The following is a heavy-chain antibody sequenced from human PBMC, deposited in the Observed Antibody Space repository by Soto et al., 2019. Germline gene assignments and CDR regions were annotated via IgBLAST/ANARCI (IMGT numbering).Heavy chain of an antibody. CDR2: IYNSGSN. V-gene: IGHV4-31*03. CDR1: GGSISSGGYY. Sequence: QVQLQESGPGLVKASQTLSLTCTVSGGSISSGGYYWSLLHQPPGKVVEWSGYIYNSGSNYYHPSLKDRVNISSDPYKSQVSLKLSSVTAADTAVDYCSSDPAPWGQGTLVTVSS. J-gene: IGHJ5*02. CDR3: SSDPAP.